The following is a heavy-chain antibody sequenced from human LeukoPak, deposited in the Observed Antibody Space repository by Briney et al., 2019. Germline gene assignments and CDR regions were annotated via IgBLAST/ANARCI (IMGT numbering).Heavy chain of an antibody. CDR2: IYYSGST. V-gene: IGHV4-59*01. D-gene: IGHD3-16*02. J-gene: IGHJ4*02. Sequence: SETLSLTCTVSGGSISSYYWSWIRQPPGKGLEWIGYIYYSGSTSYNPSLKSRVTISVDTSKNQFSLKLSSVTAADTAVYYCARDRSLDYWGQGTLVTVSS. CDR3: ARDRSLDY. CDR1: GGSISSYY.